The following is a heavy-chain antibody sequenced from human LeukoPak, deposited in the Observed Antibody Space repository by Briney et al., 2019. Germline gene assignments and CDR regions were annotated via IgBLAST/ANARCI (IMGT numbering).Heavy chain of an antibody. Sequence: PGGSLRLSCAASGFTFSSYEMNWVRQAPGKGLEWVSYISSGSTIYYADSVKGRFTISRDNAKNSLYLQMNSLRAEDTAVYYCASAGHGFWSGYFDYWGQGTLVTVSS. J-gene: IGHJ4*02. CDR2: ISSGSTI. CDR3: ASAGHGFWSGYFDY. V-gene: IGHV3-48*03. CDR1: GFTFSSYE. D-gene: IGHD3-3*01.